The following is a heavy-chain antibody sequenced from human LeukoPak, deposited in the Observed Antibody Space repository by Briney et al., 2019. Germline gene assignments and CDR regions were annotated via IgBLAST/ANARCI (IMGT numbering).Heavy chain of an antibody. Sequence: PGGTLRLSFAASEFTFSSNSMNWVRQAPGKGLEWVPSISSSSSYIYYADPVKGRFTISRENAKNSLYLQMKSLKAEDTDLYYCARDYYDSSGRRYYAVDMWGQGTMVTVCS. CDR2: ISSSSSYI. CDR3: ARDYYDSSGRRYYAVDM. D-gene: IGHD3-22*01. V-gene: IGHV3-21*01. CDR1: EFTFSSNS. J-gene: IGHJ3*02.